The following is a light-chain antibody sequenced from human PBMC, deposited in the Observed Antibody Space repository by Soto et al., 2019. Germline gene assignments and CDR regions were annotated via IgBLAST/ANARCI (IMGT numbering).Light chain of an antibody. V-gene: IGKV3-20*01. CDR2: DAS. CDR3: QQFGTSPGT. CDR1: QSVTSNS. Sequence: EIVLTQSPGTLSLSPGERATLSCRASQSVTSNSLAWCQHKLGQAPRLLIYDASSRATGIPDRFSGSGSGTDFTLTISRLEPEDFAVYFCQQFGTSPGTFGPGTKVDIK. J-gene: IGKJ3*01.